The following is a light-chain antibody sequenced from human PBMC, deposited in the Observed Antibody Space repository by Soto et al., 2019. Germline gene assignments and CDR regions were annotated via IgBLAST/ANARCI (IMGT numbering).Light chain of an antibody. Sequence: EIVLTQSPATLSLSPGERATLSCRASQSVSSYLAWYQQKPGQAPRLLIYDASNRATGITARFSGSGSGTDFTLTIGSLEPEDFAVYYCQQRSNWPPTFGPGNKVDIK. CDR2: DAS. CDR1: QSVSSY. CDR3: QQRSNWPPT. V-gene: IGKV3-11*01. J-gene: IGKJ3*01.